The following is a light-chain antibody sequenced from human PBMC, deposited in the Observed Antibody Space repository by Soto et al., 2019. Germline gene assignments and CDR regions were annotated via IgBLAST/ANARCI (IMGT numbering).Light chain of an antibody. V-gene: IGLV1-40*01. CDR1: SSNIGAGYD. CDR3: QSYDSSLTVV. CDR2: GNI. J-gene: IGLJ2*01. Sequence: QSVLTQPPSVSGAPGQRVTISCTGSSSNIGAGYDVHWYQQVPGTAPKLLIYGNINRPSGVPDRFSGSKSGTSASLAITGLQAHDEADYYCQSYDSSLTVVFGGGTKLTVL.